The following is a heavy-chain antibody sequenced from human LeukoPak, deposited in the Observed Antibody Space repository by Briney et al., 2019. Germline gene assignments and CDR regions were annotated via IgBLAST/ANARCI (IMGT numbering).Heavy chain of an antibody. CDR1: GFTFSSYG. J-gene: IGHJ4*02. CDR2: VSYDGSNN. Sequence: GGSLRLSCAVSGFTFSSYGMHWVRQAPGKGLEWVAVVSYDGSNNYYADSVKGRFTISRDNSKNTLYLQMNSLRAEDTAVYHCAKEENTFGSSGYYPTDYWGQGTLVTVSS. CDR3: AKEENTFGSSGYYPTDY. D-gene: IGHD3-22*01. V-gene: IGHV3-30*18.